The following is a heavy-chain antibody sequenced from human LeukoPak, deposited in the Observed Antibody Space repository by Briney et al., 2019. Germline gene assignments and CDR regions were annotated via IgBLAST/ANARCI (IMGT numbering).Heavy chain of an antibody. CDR3: ARDREYSSYKNYYYYMDV. Sequence: SETLSLTCTVSGGSISSYYWSWIRQPPGKGLEWIGYIYYSGSTNYNPSLKSRVTISVDTSKNQFSLKLSSVTAADTAVYYCARDREYSSYKNYYYYMDVWGKGTTVTVSS. J-gene: IGHJ6*03. CDR2: IYYSGST. D-gene: IGHD6-6*01. V-gene: IGHV4-59*01. CDR1: GGSISSYY.